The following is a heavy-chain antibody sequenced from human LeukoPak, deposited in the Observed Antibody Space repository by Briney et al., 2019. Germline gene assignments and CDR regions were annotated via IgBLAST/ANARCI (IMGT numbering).Heavy chain of an antibody. D-gene: IGHD6-19*01. CDR3: AKDFPVSGWYGLFDY. CDR2: IWYDGSNK. J-gene: IGHJ4*02. Sequence: GGSLRLSCAASGFTFSSYGMHWVRQAPGKGLEWVAVIWYDGSNKYYADSVKGRFTISRDNSKNTLYLQMNSLRAEDTAVYYCAKDFPVSGWYGLFDYWGQGTLVTVSS. V-gene: IGHV3-33*06. CDR1: GFTFSSYG.